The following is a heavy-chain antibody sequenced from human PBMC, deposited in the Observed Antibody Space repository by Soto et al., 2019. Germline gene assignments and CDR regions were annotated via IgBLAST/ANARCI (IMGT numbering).Heavy chain of an antibody. CDR3: ARAGSYYSYYYYYGMDV. Sequence: GGSLRLSCAASGFTFSSYWMHWVRQAPGKGLVWVSRINSDGSSTSYADSVKGRFTISRDNAKNTLYLQMNSLRAEDTAVYYCARAGSYYSYYYYYGMDVWGQGTTVT. J-gene: IGHJ6*02. CDR2: INSDGSST. CDR1: GFTFSSYW. V-gene: IGHV3-74*01. D-gene: IGHD1-26*01.